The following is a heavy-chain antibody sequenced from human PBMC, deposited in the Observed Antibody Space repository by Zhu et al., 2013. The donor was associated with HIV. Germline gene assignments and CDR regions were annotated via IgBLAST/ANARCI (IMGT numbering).Heavy chain of an antibody. CDR2: IIPIFGTA. V-gene: IGHV1-69*01. Sequence: QVQLVQSGAEVKKPGSSVKVSCKASGGTFSSYAISWVRQAPGQGLEWMGGIIPIFGTANYAQKFQGRVTITADESTSTAYMELSSLRSEDTAVYYCASGIVVATVFYYYGMDVWGQGTTVTVSS. J-gene: IGHJ6*02. CDR3: ASGIVVATVFYYYGMDV. D-gene: IGHD5-12*01. CDR1: GGTFSSYA.